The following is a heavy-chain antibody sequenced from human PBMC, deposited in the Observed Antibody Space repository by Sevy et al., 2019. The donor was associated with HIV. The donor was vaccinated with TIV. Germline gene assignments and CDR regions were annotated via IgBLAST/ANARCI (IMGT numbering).Heavy chain of an antibody. CDR2: ISSSSSTI. J-gene: IGHJ4*02. CDR3: ARVVTYYGSGSPLEGHFDY. V-gene: IGHV3-48*01. Sequence: GGSLRLSCAASGFTFSSYSMNWVRQAPGKGLEWVSYISSSSSTIYYAASVKGRFTISRDNAKNSLYLQMNSLRAEDTAVYYCARVVTYYGSGSPLEGHFDYWGQGTLVTVSS. CDR1: GFTFSSYS. D-gene: IGHD3-10*01.